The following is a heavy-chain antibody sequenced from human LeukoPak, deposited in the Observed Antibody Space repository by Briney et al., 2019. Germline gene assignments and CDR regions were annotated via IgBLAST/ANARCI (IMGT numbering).Heavy chain of an antibody. CDR1: GFTFSSYG. J-gene: IGHJ4*02. CDR3: AKERGTTTWLDY. Sequence: ERSLRLSCGASGFTFSSYGMHWVRQAPGKGLEWVAVISYDGSKKYYGDSVKGRFTISRDNSENRLYLQLNSLRPEDTAVYYCAKERGTTTWLDYWGQGILVTVSS. CDR2: ISYDGSKK. D-gene: IGHD2-2*01. V-gene: IGHV3-30*18.